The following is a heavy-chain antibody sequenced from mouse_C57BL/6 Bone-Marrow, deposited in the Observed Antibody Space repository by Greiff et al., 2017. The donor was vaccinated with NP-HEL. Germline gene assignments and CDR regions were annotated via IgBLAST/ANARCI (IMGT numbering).Heavy chain of an antibody. Sequence: VQLQQSVAELVRPGASVKLSCTASGFNIKNTYMHWVKQRPEQGLEWIGRIDPANGNTKYAPKFQGQATITADTSSNTAYLQLSSLTSEDTAIYYWARGSMVTLYRYAMDYWGQGTSVTVSS. D-gene: IGHD2-1*01. J-gene: IGHJ4*01. CDR2: IDPANGNT. CDR1: GFNIKNTY. V-gene: IGHV14-3*01. CDR3: ARGSMVTLYRYAMDY.